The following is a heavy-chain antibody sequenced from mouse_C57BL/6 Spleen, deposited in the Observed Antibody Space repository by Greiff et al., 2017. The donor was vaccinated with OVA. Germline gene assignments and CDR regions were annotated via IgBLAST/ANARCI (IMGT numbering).Heavy chain of an antibody. V-gene: IGHV5-9-1*02. CDR3: TRERQRSPYAMDY. J-gene: IGHJ4*01. CDR2: ISSGGDYI. D-gene: IGHD3-2*02. Sequence: DVKFVESGEGLVKPGGSLKLSCAASGFTFSSYAMSWVRQTPEKRLEWVAYISSGGDYIYYADTVKGRFTISRANARNTLYLQMSKLTSEDTAMYYCTRERQRSPYAMDYWGQGTSVTVSS. CDR1: GFTFSSYA.